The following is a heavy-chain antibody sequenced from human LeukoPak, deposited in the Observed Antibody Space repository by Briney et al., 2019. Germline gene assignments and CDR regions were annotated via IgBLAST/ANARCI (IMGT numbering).Heavy chain of an antibody. CDR3: AKPRVGKWNYDSPGDLSS. D-gene: IGHD1-7*01. J-gene: IGHJ5*02. V-gene: IGHV3-30*18. CDR2: ISFDGTVK. CDR1: GFTFSDYG. Sequence: GGSLRLSCAASGFTFSDYGMNWVRQAPGKGLDWVALISFDGTVKFYTASVRGRFTISRDNSNNTLYMQMNSLRPDDTAVYYCAKPRVGKWNYDSPGDLSSWGQGALVTVSS.